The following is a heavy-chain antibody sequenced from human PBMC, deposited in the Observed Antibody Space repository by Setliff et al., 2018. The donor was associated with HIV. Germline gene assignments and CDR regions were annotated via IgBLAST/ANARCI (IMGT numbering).Heavy chain of an antibody. CDR2: ISPDGSAT. CDR3: ARDIPPEYPGFDL. Sequence: PGGSLRLSCAASGFTFSIAWMGWVRQAPAKGLEWVANISPDGSATYYVDSVKGRFTISKDNAKNSLYLQMNSLRAEDTAMYYCARDIPPEYPGFDLWGQGTVVTVSS. J-gene: IGHJ3*01. V-gene: IGHV3-7*01. D-gene: IGHD6-6*01. CDR1: GFTFSIAW.